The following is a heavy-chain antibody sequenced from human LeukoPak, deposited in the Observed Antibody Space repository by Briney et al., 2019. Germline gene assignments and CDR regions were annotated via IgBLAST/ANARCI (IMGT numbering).Heavy chain of an antibody. Sequence: ASVKVSCTASGYTFTGYYMHWVRQAPGQGLEWMGWINPNSGGTNYAQKFQGRVTMTRDTSISTAYMELSRLRSDDTAVYYCARDRRSYYYYYMDVWGKGTTVTISS. CDR3: ARDRRSYYYYYMDV. J-gene: IGHJ6*03. CDR1: GYTFTGYY. CDR2: INPNSGGT. V-gene: IGHV1-2*02.